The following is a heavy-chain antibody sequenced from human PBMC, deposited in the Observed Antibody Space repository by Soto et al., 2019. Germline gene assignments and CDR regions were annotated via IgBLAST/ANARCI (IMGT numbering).Heavy chain of an antibody. CDR1: GGSISSYY. D-gene: IGHD6-13*01. Sequence: SETLSLTCTVSGGSISSYYWSWIRQPAGKGLEWIGRIYTSGSTNYNPSLKSRVTMSVDTSKNQFSLKLSSVTAADTAVYYCAISSSWGGLYYYYGMDVWGQGTTVTVS. CDR3: AISSSWGGLYYYYGMDV. V-gene: IGHV4-4*07. J-gene: IGHJ6*02. CDR2: IYTSGST.